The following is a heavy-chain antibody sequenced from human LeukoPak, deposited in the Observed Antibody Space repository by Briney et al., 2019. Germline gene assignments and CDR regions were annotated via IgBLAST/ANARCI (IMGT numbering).Heavy chain of an antibody. D-gene: IGHD3-22*01. CDR2: IYYNGRT. V-gene: IGHV4-39*01. J-gene: IGHJ4*02. CDR3: ARASSGYYWDFDY. Sequence: SETLSLTCTVSGGSISSSTTYWGWIRQPPGKGLEWIGTIYYNGRTYYNPSLKSRVTISVDTSKNQFSLKLTSVTAADTAVYYCARASSGYYWDFDYWGQGALVTVSS. CDR1: GGSISSSTTY.